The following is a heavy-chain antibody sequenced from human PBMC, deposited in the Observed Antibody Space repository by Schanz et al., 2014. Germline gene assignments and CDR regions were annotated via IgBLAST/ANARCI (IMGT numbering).Heavy chain of an antibody. V-gene: IGHV3-7*03. CDR1: GFTFGNFF. J-gene: IGHJ4*02. D-gene: IGHD1-26*01. Sequence: EVQLVESGGGLVQPGGSLRLSCAASGFTFGNFFMSWVRQAPGKGLEWVANIKQDGIEKYYVDSVKGRFTISRDNAKNSLYLQMNSLTSDDSAVYYCARDRDQWDGNYLDYWGQGTLVTVSS. CDR2: IKQDGIEK. CDR3: ARDRDQWDGNYLDY.